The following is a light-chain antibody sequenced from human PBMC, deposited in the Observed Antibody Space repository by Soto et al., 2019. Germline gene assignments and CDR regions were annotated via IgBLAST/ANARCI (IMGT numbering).Light chain of an antibody. CDR3: AAWDGRLNGWV. J-gene: IGLJ2*01. CDR2: SND. Sequence: QSVLTQAPSASGSPGQTVTISCTGSSSNIGSNIVSWYQQVRGTAPKLLIYSNDQRPSGVPDRFSGSKSGTSASLAIGGLQSEEDADDYCAAWDGRLNGWVFGGGTKLTVL. CDR1: SSNIGSNI. V-gene: IGLV1-44*01.